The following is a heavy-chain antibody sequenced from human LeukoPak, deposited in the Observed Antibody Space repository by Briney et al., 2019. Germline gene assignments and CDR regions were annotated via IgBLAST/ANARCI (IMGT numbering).Heavy chain of an antibody. J-gene: IGHJ4*02. D-gene: IGHD2/OR15-2a*01. CDR3: VNETAFYDH. V-gene: IGHV3-23*01. Sequence: PGGSLRLSCTASGFTFSTYAMSWVRQAPGKGLEWVSGISGRGGSTYYADSVKGRFTISRDNSKNTLYLQMSSLRAEDTALYYCVNETAFYDHWGQGTLVTVSS. CDR1: GFTFSTYA. CDR2: ISGRGGST.